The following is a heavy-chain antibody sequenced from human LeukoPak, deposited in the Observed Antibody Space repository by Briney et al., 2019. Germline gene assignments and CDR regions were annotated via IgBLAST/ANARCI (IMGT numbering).Heavy chain of an antibody. CDR1: GGSISSYC. CDR3: EGGYSYGISDY. D-gene: IGHD5-18*01. Sequence: SETLSLTCTVAGGSISSYCWSWVRQPAGKGLEWIGRIYISGSSNDNPSLKSRVTISLDKSKNQFSLKLSSVTAADTAVYYCEGGYSYGISDYWGQGTLVTVSS. CDR2: IYISGSS. J-gene: IGHJ4*02. V-gene: IGHV4-4*07.